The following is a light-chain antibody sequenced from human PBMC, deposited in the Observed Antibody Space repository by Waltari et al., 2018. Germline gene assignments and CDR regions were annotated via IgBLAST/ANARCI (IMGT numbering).Light chain of an antibody. J-gene: IGKJ1*01. V-gene: IGKV3-15*01. CDR1: QSVSIN. Sequence: EIVMTQSPVTLSVSPGERATLSCSASQSVSINLAWYQQKPGQAPRLLIYAASTRATDVPARFSGSGSGTEFTLTNSSLQSEDFAVYYCQHYNNWPPGTTFGQGTKLEIK. CDR2: AAS. CDR3: QHYNNWPPGTT.